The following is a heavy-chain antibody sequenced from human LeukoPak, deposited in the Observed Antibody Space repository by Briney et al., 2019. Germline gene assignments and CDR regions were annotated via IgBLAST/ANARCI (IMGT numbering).Heavy chain of an antibody. V-gene: IGHV1-69*05. D-gene: IGHD5-24*01. Sequence: SVKVSCKASGGTFSSYAISWVRQAPGQGLEWMGGIIPIFGTANYAQKFQGRVTITTDESTSTAYMELSSLRSEDTAVYYCASSRDGYSGYYYYYYMDVWGKGTTVTVSS. CDR1: GGTFSSYA. CDR3: ASSRDGYSGYYYYYYMDV. CDR2: IIPIFGTA. J-gene: IGHJ6*03.